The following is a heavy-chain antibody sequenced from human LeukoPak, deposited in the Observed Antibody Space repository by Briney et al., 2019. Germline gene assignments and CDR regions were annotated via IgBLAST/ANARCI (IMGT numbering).Heavy chain of an antibody. J-gene: IGHJ4*02. CDR1: GFTFSSYW. CDR2: IKDDGSAK. D-gene: IGHD3-9*01. V-gene: IGHV3-7*01. CDR3: ARDQAYDILTGCYPTYFDY. Sequence: GGSLRLSCAASGFTFSSYWMTWVRQAPGKGLEWVANIKDDGSAKYYEDSVKGRFTISRDNAKNSLYLQMNSLRAEDTAVYYCARDQAYDILTGCYPTYFDYWGQGTLVTVSS.